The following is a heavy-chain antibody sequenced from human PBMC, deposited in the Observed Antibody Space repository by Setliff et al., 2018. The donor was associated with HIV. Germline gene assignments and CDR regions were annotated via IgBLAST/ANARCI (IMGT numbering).Heavy chain of an antibody. J-gene: IGHJ4*02. Sequence: PGGSLRLSCTASGFAFGDLPMSWVRQAPGKGLEWVGFIRSQDYGGSTEYAASVKGRFAISRDDSKSIAYLQMNSLKTEDTAVYYCTRAGQLAPLYYFDYWGQGTLVTVSS. CDR2: IRSQDYGGST. D-gene: IGHD6-13*01. CDR3: TRAGQLAPLYYFDY. CDR1: GFAFGDLP. V-gene: IGHV3-49*04.